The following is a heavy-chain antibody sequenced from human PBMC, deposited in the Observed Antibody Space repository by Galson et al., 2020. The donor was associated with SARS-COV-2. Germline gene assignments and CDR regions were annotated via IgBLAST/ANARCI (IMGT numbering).Heavy chain of an antibody. J-gene: IGHJ4*02. CDR2: LHSDGISA. V-gene: IGHV3-74*01. CDR3: ASRGVVIRDISFDN. CDR1: GFTFSKFD. D-gene: IGHD2-21*01. Sequence: AGSLRLSCVASGFTFSKFDMHWVRQAPGKGLVWVSRLHSDGISAIYADSVEGRFTISRDNAKNTLYLQMHSLRAEDTAVYYCASRGVVIRDISFDNWGQGTLVTVSS.